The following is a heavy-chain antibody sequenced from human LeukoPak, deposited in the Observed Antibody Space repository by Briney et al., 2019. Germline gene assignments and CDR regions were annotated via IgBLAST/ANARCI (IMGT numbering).Heavy chain of an antibody. J-gene: IGHJ1*01. CDR1: GYTSTSYG. D-gene: IGHD3-10*01. CDR2: ISAYNGNT. Sequence: ASEKLSCKASGYTSTSYGISWVRQAPGQGLEWMGWISAYNGNTNYAQKLQGRVTMTTDTSTSTAYMELRSLRSDDTAVYYCARVPVLWFGESNFQHWGQGTLVTVSS. V-gene: IGHV1-18*04. CDR3: ARVPVLWFGESNFQH.